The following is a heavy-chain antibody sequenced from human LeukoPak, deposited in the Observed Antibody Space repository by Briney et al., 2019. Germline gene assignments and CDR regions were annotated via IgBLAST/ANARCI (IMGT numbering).Heavy chain of an antibody. CDR2: INPHSGGT. D-gene: IGHD6-19*01. CDR3: ARDHIPAIAVAGTLDN. J-gene: IGHJ4*02. Sequence: ASVKVSCKASGNTFTAYYMHWVRQAPGQGLEWMGWINPHSGGTNYAQKFQGRVTMTRDTSISTAYMELTRLRPDDTAVYYCARDHIPAIAVAGTLDNWGQGTLVTVSS. CDR1: GNTFTAYY. V-gene: IGHV1-2*02.